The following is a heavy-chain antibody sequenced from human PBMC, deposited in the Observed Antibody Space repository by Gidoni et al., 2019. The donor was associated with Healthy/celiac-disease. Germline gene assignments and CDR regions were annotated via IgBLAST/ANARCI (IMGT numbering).Heavy chain of an antibody. J-gene: IGHJ6*02. V-gene: IGHV3-48*01. CDR2: ISSSSSTI. Sequence: EVQLVESGGGLVQPGGSLRLSCAASGFSFSSYSMNWVRQAPGKGLEWVSYISSSSSTIYYADSVKGRFTISRDNAKNSLYLQMNSLRAEDTAVYYCARVPGLRRSYYGMDVWGQGTTVTVSS. CDR3: ARVPGLRRSYYGMDV. D-gene: IGHD3-16*01. CDR1: GFSFSSYS.